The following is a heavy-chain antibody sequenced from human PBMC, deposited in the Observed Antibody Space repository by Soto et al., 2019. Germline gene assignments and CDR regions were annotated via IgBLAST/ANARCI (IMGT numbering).Heavy chain of an antibody. CDR3: ARDSGRTGSDFDF. D-gene: IGHD1-1*01. CDR2: IGTSSGTI. V-gene: IGHV3-48*02. Sequence: GGSLRLSCAASGFSFSTYSMNWVRQTPERGLEWVSYIGTSSGTIYYRDSVRGRFTISRDNAKNSVYLQMNSLRDEDTAVYYCARDSGRTGSDFDFWGQGTLVTVSS. CDR1: GFSFSTYS. J-gene: IGHJ4*02.